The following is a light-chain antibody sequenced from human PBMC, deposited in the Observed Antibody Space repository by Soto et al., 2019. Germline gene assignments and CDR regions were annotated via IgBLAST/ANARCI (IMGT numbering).Light chain of an antibody. CDR1: QSVSSY. Sequence: EIVLTQSPGSLSLSPGERATLSCRASQSVSSYLAWYQQKPGQAPRLLIYGASSRASGIPDRFSGSGSGTDFTLTISRLEPEDFAVYYCQQYNSPPRTFGQGTKVDIK. V-gene: IGKV3-20*01. CDR2: GAS. CDR3: QQYNSPPRT. J-gene: IGKJ1*01.